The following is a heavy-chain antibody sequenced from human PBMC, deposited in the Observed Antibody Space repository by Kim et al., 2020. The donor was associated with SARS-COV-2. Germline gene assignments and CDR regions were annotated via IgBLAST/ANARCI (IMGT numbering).Heavy chain of an antibody. CDR2: INPSGGST. CDR1: GYTFTSYY. V-gene: IGHV1-46*01. CDR3: AREAAHTAPDF. D-gene: IGHD4-17*01. J-gene: IGHJ4*02. Sequence: ASVKVSCKASGYTFTSYYMHWVRQAPGQGLEWMGLINPSGGSTSYAHKFQSRVTMTRDTSTSTAYMELSSLRSEDTAVYFCAREAAHTAPDFWGQGTLVTVSS.